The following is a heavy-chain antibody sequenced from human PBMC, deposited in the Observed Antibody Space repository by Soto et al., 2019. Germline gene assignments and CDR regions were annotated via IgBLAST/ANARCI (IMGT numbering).Heavy chain of an antibody. CDR2: IYYTGST. CDR3: ARGGSYGDFFDY. D-gene: IGHD4-17*01. Sequence: SETLSLTCTVSGGSISYHYWTWIRQSPGKGLEWIGYIYYTGSTKYNPSLQSRVTISLDTSKNQFSLRLTSVTSADTAVYYCARGGSYGDFFDYWGQGAQVTVSS. J-gene: IGHJ4*02. CDR1: GGSISYHY. V-gene: IGHV4-59*11.